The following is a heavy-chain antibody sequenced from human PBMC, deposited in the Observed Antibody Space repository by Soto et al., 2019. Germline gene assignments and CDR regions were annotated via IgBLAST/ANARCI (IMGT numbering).Heavy chain of an antibody. V-gene: IGHV4-39*01. CDR1: GGSISSSTYY. CDR2: MYYTGNK. J-gene: IGHJ5*02. D-gene: IGHD6-6*01. Sequence: SETLSLTCTASGGSISSSTYYWDWLRQPPGQGLEWRGAMYYTGNKNYNPSLESRVTMSVDTSENQFSLKLRSVPPLDTAVYYCAGRSSSSLGSLFDPWGRG. CDR3: AGRSSSSLGSLFDP.